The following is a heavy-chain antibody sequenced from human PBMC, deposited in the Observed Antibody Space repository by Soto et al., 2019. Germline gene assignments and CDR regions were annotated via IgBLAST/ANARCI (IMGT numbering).Heavy chain of an antibody. Sequence: SETLSLTCTVSGGSISSGGYYWSWIRQHPGKGLEWIGYIYYSGSTYYNPSLKSRVTISVDTSKNQFSLKLSSVTAADTAVYYCARDSYITIPGPSYGMDVWGQGTTVTVSS. CDR3: ARDSYITIPGPSYGMDV. D-gene: IGHD3-3*01. CDR2: IYYSGST. J-gene: IGHJ6*02. CDR1: GGSISSGGYY. V-gene: IGHV4-31*03.